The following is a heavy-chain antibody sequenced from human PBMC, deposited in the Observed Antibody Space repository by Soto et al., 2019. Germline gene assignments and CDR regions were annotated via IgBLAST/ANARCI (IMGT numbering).Heavy chain of an antibody. D-gene: IGHD3-3*01. CDR2: ITVYNGNT. J-gene: IGHJ4*02. CDR3: ARDNTGVVGVDY. V-gene: IGHV1-18*01. CDR1: GYIFSSYG. Sequence: QVQLLQPGAEVKTPGASVKVSCKTSGYIFSSYGVNWVRQAPGQGLEWMGWITVYNGNTQYVQKFQDRVTMTTDTSTSTAYMELRSLRSDDTAVYYCARDNTGVVGVDYWGQGTLVTVSS.